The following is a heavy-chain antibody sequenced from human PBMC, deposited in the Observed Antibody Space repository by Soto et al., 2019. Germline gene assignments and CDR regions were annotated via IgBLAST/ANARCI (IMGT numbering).Heavy chain of an antibody. Sequence: GESLKSSCAASGFTFSSYVMHCVRQAPCEGLEWLAVISYDGSNKYYADSVKGRFTISRDNSKNTLYLQMSSLRAEDTAVYYCVKDGSSGWPYYYGLEVWGQGTTVTVSS. V-gene: IGHV3-30*18. CDR2: ISYDGSNK. CDR1: GFTFSSYV. CDR3: VKDGSSGWPYYYGLEV. J-gene: IGHJ6*01. D-gene: IGHD6-19*01.